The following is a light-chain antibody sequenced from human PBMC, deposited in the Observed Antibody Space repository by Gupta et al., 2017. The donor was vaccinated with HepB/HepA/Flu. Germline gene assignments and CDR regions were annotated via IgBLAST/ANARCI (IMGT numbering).Light chain of an antibody. CDR3: QQSDSNPMRS. Sequence: DIQMTQSPSSLSASVGDRVTITCRASQSISSYLNWYKQKPGKAPKLLIYAASSCQSGVPSRFSGSGSGKDVPLTISSLQPEDFASYYFQQSDSNPMRSFGQGTKLEIK. V-gene: IGKV1-39*01. CDR2: AAS. J-gene: IGKJ2*04. CDR1: QSISSY.